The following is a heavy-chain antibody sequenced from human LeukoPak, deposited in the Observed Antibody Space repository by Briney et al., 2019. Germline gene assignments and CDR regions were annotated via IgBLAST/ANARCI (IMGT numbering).Heavy chain of an antibody. D-gene: IGHD3-3*01. CDR2: INTNTGNP. CDR1: GYTFTGYY. CDR3: ARRFTPNRNYDFWSGYYPRPQWFDP. Sequence: GASVKVSCKASGYTFTGYYMHWVRQAPGQGLEWMGWINTNTGNPTYAQGFTGRFVFSLDTSVSTAYLQISSLKAEDTAVYYCARRFTPNRNYDFWSGYYPRPQWFDPWGQGTLVTVSS. J-gene: IGHJ5*02. V-gene: IGHV7-4-1*02.